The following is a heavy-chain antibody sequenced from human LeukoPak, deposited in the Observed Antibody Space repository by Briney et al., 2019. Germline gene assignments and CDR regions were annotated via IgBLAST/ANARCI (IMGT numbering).Heavy chain of an antibody. J-gene: IGHJ6*02. CDR3: ARWRTTEGYYYGMDV. CDR1: GGSISSYY. D-gene: IGHD1-1*01. V-gene: IGHV4-59*01. CDR2: IYYSGST. Sequence: SETLSLTCTVSGGSISSYYWSWIRQPPGKGREWIGYIYYSGSTNYNPSLKSRVTISVDTSKNQFSLKLSSVTAADTAVYYCARWRTTEGYYYGMDVWGQGTTVTVSS.